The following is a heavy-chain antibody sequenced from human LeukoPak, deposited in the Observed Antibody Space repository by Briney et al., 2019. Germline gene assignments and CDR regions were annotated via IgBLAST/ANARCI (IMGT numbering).Heavy chain of an antibody. CDR3: AKPKGIRSGGTCYMADAFDI. J-gene: IGHJ3*02. D-gene: IGHD2-15*01. Sequence: PGGSLRLSCATSGFSFDTSAMSWVRQAPGKGLEWVAAVGGNNAGTFYADSVQGRFTISRDNSNNMLWLHMNSLRAEDTAVYYCAKPKGIRSGGTCYMADAFDIWGQGTVVTVSS. CDR1: GFSFDTSA. CDR2: VGGNNAGT. V-gene: IGHV3-23*01.